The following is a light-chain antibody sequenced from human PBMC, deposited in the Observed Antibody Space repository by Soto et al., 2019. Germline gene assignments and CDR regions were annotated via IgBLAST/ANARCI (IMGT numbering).Light chain of an antibody. Sequence: QSTLTQPASVSGSPGQAITISCSGTSSDVGAFNYVSWYQQHPGKAPKLMIYDVSNRPSGVSNRFSGSKSGNTASLTISGLRAEDEADYYCNSYTSNNTSVFGTGTKVTVL. J-gene: IGLJ1*01. CDR3: NSYTSNNTSV. CDR1: SSDVGAFNY. V-gene: IGLV2-14*03. CDR2: DVS.